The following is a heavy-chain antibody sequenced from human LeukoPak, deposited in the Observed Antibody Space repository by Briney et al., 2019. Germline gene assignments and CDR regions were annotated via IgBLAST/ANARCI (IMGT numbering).Heavy chain of an antibody. CDR1: DGSISSHY. CDR2: FAYSGTT. Sequence: SETLSLTCTVSDGSISSHYWSWIRQPPGKGLEWIGHFAYSGTTSYNASLKSRVTISVDTSKNQFSLTLTSVTAADTAVYYCASLGWWDSWGQGTLVTVSS. CDR3: ASLGWWDS. J-gene: IGHJ4*02. D-gene: IGHD2-15*01. V-gene: IGHV4-59*08.